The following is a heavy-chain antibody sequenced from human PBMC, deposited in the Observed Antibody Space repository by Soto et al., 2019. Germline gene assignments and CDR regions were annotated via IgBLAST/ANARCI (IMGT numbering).Heavy chain of an antibody. Sequence: GASVKVSCKASGYTFTSYGISWVRRAPGQGLEWMGWISAYNGNTNYAQKLQGRVTMTTDTSTSTAYMELRSLRSDDTAVYYCARVSFPVYYGSGSFPYYYMDVWGKGTTVTVSS. J-gene: IGHJ6*03. CDR1: GYTFTSYG. V-gene: IGHV1-18*01. CDR2: ISAYNGNT. CDR3: ARVSFPVYYGSGSFPYYYMDV. D-gene: IGHD3-10*01.